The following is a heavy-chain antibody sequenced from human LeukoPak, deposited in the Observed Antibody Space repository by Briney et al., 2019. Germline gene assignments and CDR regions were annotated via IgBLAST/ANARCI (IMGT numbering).Heavy chain of an antibody. J-gene: IGHJ5*02. CDR1: GGTFSSYA. CDR2: IIPIFGTA. Sequence: GASVKVSCKASGGTFSSYAISWVRQAPGQGLEWMGGIIPIFGTANYAQKFQGRVTITADESTSTAYMELSRLRSDDTAVYYCAREEGSSWYEEDWFDPWGQGTLVTVSS. D-gene: IGHD6-13*01. CDR3: AREEGSSWYEEDWFDP. V-gene: IGHV1-69*13.